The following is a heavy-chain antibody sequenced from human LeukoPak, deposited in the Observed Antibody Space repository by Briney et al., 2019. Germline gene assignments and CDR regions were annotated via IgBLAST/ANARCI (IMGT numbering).Heavy chain of an antibody. Sequence: PGGSLRLSCAASGFTLSSTGMHWVRQAPGKGLEWVAVIWSDGINKFYADSVRGRFTFPRDNSKNTLSLQMNSLRAEDTAVYYCAKERKPFDAFDIWGQGTMVTVSS. J-gene: IGHJ3*02. CDR1: GFTLSSTG. V-gene: IGHV3-33*06. CDR2: IWSDGINK. CDR3: AKERKPFDAFDI.